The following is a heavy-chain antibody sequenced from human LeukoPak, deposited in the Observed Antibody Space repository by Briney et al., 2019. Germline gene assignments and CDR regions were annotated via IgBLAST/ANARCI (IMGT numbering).Heavy chain of an antibody. D-gene: IGHD3-22*01. J-gene: IGHJ4*02. Sequence: GGSLRLSCAASGFTFTTYWMSWVRQAPGKGLEWVANINQHGSETNYVDSVKGRFTISRDNADNSLYLQMNDLRAEDTAVFYCAREYYFDGRDLHSPPHYFFDRWGQGTLVTVSS. CDR3: AREYYFDGRDLHSPPHYFFDR. CDR2: INQHGSET. V-gene: IGHV3-7*01. CDR1: GFTFTTYW.